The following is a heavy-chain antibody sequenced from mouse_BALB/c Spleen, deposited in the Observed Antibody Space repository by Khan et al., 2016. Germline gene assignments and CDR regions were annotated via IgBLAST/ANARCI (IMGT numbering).Heavy chain of an antibody. V-gene: IGHV6-6*02. CDR1: GFTFSNYW. Sequence: EVKLEVSGGGLVQPGGSMKLSCVASGFTFSNYWMNWVRQSPEKGLEWVAEIRLKSHNFATHYAESVKGRFTISRDDSKSSVYLQINNLRPEDTGIYFCTTGFAYWGQGTLGTVSA. CDR3: TTGFAY. CDR2: IRLKSHNFAT. J-gene: IGHJ3*01.